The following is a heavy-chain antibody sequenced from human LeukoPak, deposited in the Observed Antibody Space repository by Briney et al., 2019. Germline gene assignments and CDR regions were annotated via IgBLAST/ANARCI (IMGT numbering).Heavy chain of an antibody. CDR1: GGSISSSNW. CDR2: IYHSGST. Sequence: SETLSLTCAVSGGSISSSNWWSWVRQPPGKGLEWIGEIYHSGSTNYNPSLKSRVTISVDKSKNQFSLKLSSVTAADTAVYYCASLHSSSWYPLCWGQGTMVTVSS. CDR3: ASLHSSSWYPLC. V-gene: IGHV4-4*02. J-gene: IGHJ3*01. D-gene: IGHD6-13*01.